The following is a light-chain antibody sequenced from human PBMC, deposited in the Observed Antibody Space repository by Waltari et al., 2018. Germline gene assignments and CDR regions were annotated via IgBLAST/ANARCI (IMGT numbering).Light chain of an antibody. CDR2: DVR. J-gene: IGLJ3*02. Sequence: QSALTQPASVSGSPGPSITISCTGPSSDVGTYNYVSWYQQHPGKAPKLFIYDVRYRPSGVSYRFSGSKSGNTASLTISGLQAEDEADYYCSSYITTNTLELFGGGTSLTVL. V-gene: IGLV2-14*03. CDR3: SSYITTNTLEL. CDR1: SSDVGTYNY.